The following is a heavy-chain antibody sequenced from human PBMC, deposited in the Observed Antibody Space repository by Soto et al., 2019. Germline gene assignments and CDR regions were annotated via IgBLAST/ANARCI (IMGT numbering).Heavy chain of an antibody. J-gene: IGHJ4*02. Sequence: ASVKVSCKASGYTFTGYYMHWVRQAPGQGLEWMGWINPNSGGTNYAQKFQGRVTMTRDTSISTAYMELSRLRSDDTAVYYCAREFNYGSGSYYFDYWGQGTLVTVSS. CDR3: AREFNYGSGSYYFDY. CDR2: INPNSGGT. V-gene: IGHV1-2*02. D-gene: IGHD3-10*01. CDR1: GYTFTGYY.